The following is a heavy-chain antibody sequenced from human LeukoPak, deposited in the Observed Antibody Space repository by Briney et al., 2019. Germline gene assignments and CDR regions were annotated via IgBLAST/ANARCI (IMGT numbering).Heavy chain of an antibody. J-gene: IGHJ4*02. Sequence: PGRSLRLSCAASGFTFSSYGMHWVREAPRKGLEWVAVISYDGSNKYYADSVKGRFTISRDNSKNTLYLQMNSLRAEDTAVYYCAKGRRTVTTYSDYWGQGTLVTVSS. V-gene: IGHV3-30*18. CDR1: GFTFSSYG. CDR3: AKGRRTVTTYSDY. CDR2: ISYDGSNK. D-gene: IGHD4-17*01.